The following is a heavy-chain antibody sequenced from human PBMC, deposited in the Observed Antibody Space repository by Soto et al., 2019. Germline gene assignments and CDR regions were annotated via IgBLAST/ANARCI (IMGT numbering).Heavy chain of an antibody. CDR2: VNPSGTFT. CDR1: QFSFSNYF. D-gene: IGHD6-6*01. J-gene: IGHJ6*02. V-gene: IGHV3-23*01. CDR3: ARLAVRLSYSGIDF. Sequence: GGSLRLSCVASQFSFSNYFMYWVRQAPGQGLEWVSAVNPSGTFTYYADSVKGRFTISXXXXXXTXYXEXXXLGGXDAAVYCCARLAVRLSYSGIDFWGQGATVTVSS.